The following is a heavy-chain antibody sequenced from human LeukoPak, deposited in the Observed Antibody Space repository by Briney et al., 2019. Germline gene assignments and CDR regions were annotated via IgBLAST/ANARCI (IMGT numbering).Heavy chain of an antibody. J-gene: IGHJ5*02. Sequence: EPSETLSLTCTVSGGSISSYDWSWIRQPPGKGLEWIGYIYYSGSTNYNPSLKNRVTISVDTSKNQFSLKLSSVTAADTAVYYCAGSGSLMLYANPFDPWGQGTLVTVSS. V-gene: IGHV4-59*01. D-gene: IGHD2-8*01. CDR3: AGSGSLMLYANPFDP. CDR2: IYYSGST. CDR1: GGSISSYD.